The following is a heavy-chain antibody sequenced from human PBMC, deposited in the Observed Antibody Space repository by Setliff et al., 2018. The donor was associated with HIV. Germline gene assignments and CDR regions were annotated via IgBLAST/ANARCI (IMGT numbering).Heavy chain of an antibody. CDR1: GYTFTSYH. Sequence: RAAVKVSYQASGYTFTSYHMHWVRQAPGQGLVWMGLINPSGGTTSYAQKFQGRVTVTRDPSTSTVYMELSSLTFEDTAVYYSARDRGGSIGVGAYTYYRDVWGKGTTVTVSS. V-gene: IGHV1-46*01. D-gene: IGHD6-19*01. CDR2: INPSGGTT. J-gene: IGHJ6*03. CDR3: ARDRGGSIGVGAYTYYRDV.